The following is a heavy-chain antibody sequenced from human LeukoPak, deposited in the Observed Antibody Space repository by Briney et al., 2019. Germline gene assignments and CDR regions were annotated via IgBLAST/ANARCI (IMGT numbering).Heavy chain of an antibody. D-gene: IGHD3-9*01. CDR2: ISGSGGNT. Sequence: GGSLRLSCAASRFTFSSYAMSWVRQAPGKGLEWVSGISGSGGNTYYADSVKGRFTISRDNSKNTLYLQMSSLRAEDTAVYYCAKEAVDYDILTGYYTTGYFDYWGQGTLVTVSS. CDR1: RFTFSSYA. CDR3: AKEAVDYDILTGYYTTGYFDY. J-gene: IGHJ4*02. V-gene: IGHV3-23*01.